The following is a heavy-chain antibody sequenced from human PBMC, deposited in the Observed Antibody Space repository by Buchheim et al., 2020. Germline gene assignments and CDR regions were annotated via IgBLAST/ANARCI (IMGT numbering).Heavy chain of an antibody. V-gene: IGHV4-61*02. J-gene: IGHJ6*02. CDR1: GGSISSGSYY. Sequence: QVQLQESGPGLVKPSQTLSLTCTVSGGSISSGSYYWSWIRQPAGKGLEWIGRIYTSGSTNYNPSLKSRVTISVDTSTNQFSLKLSSVTAADTAVYYCAREGIVYGATTWGYYGMDVWGQGTT. CDR3: AREGIVYGATTWGYYGMDV. D-gene: IGHD4/OR15-4a*01. CDR2: IYTSGST.